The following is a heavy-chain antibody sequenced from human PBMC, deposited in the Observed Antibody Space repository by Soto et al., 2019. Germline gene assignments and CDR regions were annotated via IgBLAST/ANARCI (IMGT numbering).Heavy chain of an antibody. CDR1: GGSISNPEYY. Sequence: QVQLQESGPGLVKPSQTLSLTCTVSGGSISNPEYYWGWIRQPPGKGLEWIGYIYYSGLTYCNPSLKSRVTTSIDTSENQFSLRLSTVTAADTAVYYCARRPVLYYFDYWGQGALVTVSS. J-gene: IGHJ4*02. V-gene: IGHV4-30-4*01. CDR3: ARRPVLYYFDY. CDR2: IYYSGLT.